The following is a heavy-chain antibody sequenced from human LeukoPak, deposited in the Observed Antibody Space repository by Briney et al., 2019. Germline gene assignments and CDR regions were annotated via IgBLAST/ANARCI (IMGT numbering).Heavy chain of an antibody. CDR3: TTDRDFLIWFGAGGH. D-gene: IGHD3-10*01. Sequence: GGSLRLSCAASGFTFNNAWMHWVRQAPGQGLEWVGQIKANADGGTADYAAPVKGRFTISRDDSKNMIYLQMDSLKAEDTALYCTTDRDFLIWFGAGGHWGQGTLVTVSS. CDR1: GFTFNNAW. J-gene: IGHJ1*01. V-gene: IGHV3-15*07. CDR2: IKANADGGTA.